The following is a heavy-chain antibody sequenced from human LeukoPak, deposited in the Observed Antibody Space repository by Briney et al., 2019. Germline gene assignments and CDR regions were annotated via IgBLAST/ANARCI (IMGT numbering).Heavy chain of an antibody. J-gene: IGHJ6*02. V-gene: IGHV3-7*03. Sequence: GGSLRLSCIGSGFTFRKSWIMGLRQAPAKGLAGVASVNQDRCALSHVDSVKGRFNNSSDNAKEPVFPQINSLRCQDTALDYCATYVKWAAGDVWGQGTTVSVSS. D-gene: IGHD1-26*01. CDR2: VNQDRCAL. CDR1: GFTFRKSW. CDR3: ATYVKWAAGDV.